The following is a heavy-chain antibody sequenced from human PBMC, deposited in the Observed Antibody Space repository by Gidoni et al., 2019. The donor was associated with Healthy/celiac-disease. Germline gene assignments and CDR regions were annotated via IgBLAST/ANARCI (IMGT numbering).Heavy chain of an antibody. V-gene: IGHV4-38-2*01. D-gene: IGHD1-1*01. CDR2: IYHSGST. J-gene: IGHJ6*02. Sequence: QVQLQESGPGLVKPSETLSLTCAVSGYSISSGYYWGWIRQPPGKGLEWIGSIYHSGSTYYNPSLKSRVTISVDTSKNQFSLKLSSVTAADTAVYYCARVQVRGNYYYGMDVWGQGTTVTVSS. CDR3: ARVQVRGNYYYGMDV. CDR1: GYSISSGYY.